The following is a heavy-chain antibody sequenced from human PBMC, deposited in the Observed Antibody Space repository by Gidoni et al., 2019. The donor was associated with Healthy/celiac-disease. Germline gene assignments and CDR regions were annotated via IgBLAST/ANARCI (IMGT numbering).Heavy chain of an antibody. CDR1: GFSFSSYA. CDR3: AKGNYGDFGFDP. CDR2: ISGSGGST. D-gene: IGHD4-17*01. V-gene: IGHV3-23*01. Sequence: EVQLLESGGGLVQPGGSLRLSCAASGFSFSSYAMSWVRQAPGKGLEWGSAISGSGGSTYYADSVKGRFTISRDNSKNTLYLQMNSLRAEDTAVYYCAKGNYGDFGFDPWGQGTLVTVSS. J-gene: IGHJ5*02.